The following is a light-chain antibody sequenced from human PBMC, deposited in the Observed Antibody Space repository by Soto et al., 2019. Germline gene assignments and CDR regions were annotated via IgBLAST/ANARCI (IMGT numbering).Light chain of an antibody. V-gene: IGKV3-20*01. Sequence: EIVLTQSPGTLSLSPGERATLSCRASQSVSSSYLAWYQQKPGQAPRLLIYGASSRATGIPDRFSGSGSGTDFTLTISRLEPEDFAVYYCQQYCSWLTFGGGTKVEIK. J-gene: IGKJ4*01. CDR1: QSVSSSY. CDR3: QQYCSWLT. CDR2: GAS.